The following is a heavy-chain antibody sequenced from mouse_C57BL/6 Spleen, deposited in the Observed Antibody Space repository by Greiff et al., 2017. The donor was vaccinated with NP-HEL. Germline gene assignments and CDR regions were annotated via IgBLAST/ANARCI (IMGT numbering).Heavy chain of an antibody. CDR3: ARRGGYYAMDY. V-gene: IGHV1-64*01. CDR1: GYTFTSSW. J-gene: IGHJ4*01. Sequence: QVQLQQPGAELVKPGASVKLSCKASGYTFTSSWMHWVKQRPGQGLEWIGMIHPNSGSTNYNEKFKSKATLTVDKSSSTAYMQLSSLTSEDSAVYYCARRGGYYAMDYWGQGTSVTVSS. CDR2: IHPNSGST.